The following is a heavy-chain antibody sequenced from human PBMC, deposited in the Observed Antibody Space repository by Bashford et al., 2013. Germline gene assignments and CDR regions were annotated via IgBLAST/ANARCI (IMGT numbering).Heavy chain of an antibody. CDR2: IHYSGST. J-gene: IGHJ5*02. CDR1: GGSISSSSYY. D-gene: IGHD6-13*01. Sequence: SETLSLTCTVSGGSISSSSYYWSWIRQPPGKGLEWIGSIHYSGSTHYNPSLKSRVTMSVDTSKNQFSLKLSSVTAADTAVYYCARHGSAYSTNWHVDNWFDPWGQGTLVTVSS. V-gene: IGHV4-39*01. CDR3: ARHGSAYSTNWHVDNWFDP.